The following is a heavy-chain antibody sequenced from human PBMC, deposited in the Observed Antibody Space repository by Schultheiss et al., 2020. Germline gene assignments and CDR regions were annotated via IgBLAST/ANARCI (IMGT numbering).Heavy chain of an antibody. D-gene: IGHD4-17*01. Sequence: GGSLRLSCSASGFTFSSYAMHWVRRAPGKGLEWVSVLYSGGGTHYTDSVKGRFTISRDNSKNTVYLQMNSLRAEDTAVYYCAKGNDYGDESFDYWGQGTLVTVSS. CDR2: LYSGGGT. CDR1: GFTFSSYA. V-gene: IGHV3-23*03. CDR3: AKGNDYGDESFDY. J-gene: IGHJ4*02.